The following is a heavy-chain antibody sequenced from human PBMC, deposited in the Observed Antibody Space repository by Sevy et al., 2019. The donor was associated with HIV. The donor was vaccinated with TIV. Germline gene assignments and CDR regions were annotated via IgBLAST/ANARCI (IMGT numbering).Heavy chain of an antibody. D-gene: IGHD6-13*01. J-gene: IGHJ3*02. Sequence: GGSLRLSCVASGFIFSDYWMTWVRQAPGKGLEWVGRIKSKTDGGTTDYAAPVKGRFTISRDDSKNTLYLQMNSLKTEDTAVYYCTTELAAAGLDAFDIWGQGTMVTVSS. CDR1: GFIFSDYW. CDR3: TTELAAAGLDAFDI. V-gene: IGHV3-15*01. CDR2: IKSKTDGGTT.